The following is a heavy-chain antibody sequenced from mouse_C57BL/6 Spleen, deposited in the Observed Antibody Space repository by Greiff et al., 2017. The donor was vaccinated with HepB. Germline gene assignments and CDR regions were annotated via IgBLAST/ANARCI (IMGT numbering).Heavy chain of an antibody. J-gene: IGHJ4*01. Sequence: EVKLVESGPELVKPGDSVKISCKASGYSFTGYFMNWVMQSHGKSLEWIGRINPYNGDTFYNQKFKGKATLTVDKSSSTAHMELRSLTSEDSAVYYCARGSMIRAFYYAMDYWGQGTSVTVSS. D-gene: IGHD2-4*01. CDR3: ARGSMIRAFYYAMDY. CDR1: GYSFTGYF. V-gene: IGHV1-20*01. CDR2: INPYNGDT.